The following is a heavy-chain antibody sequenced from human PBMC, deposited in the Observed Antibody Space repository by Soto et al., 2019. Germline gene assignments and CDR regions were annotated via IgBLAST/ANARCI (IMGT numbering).Heavy chain of an antibody. CDR3: AADATAWQQMVPSVY. J-gene: IGHJ4*02. CDR1: GFTFTSSA. D-gene: IGHD2-8*01. Sequence: GASVKVSCKASGFTFTSSAFQWVRQARGQRLEWIGWIAVGSGYTNYAQRFQDRVTLTRDMSTATTYMELSRLTSEDTAIYYCAADATAWQQMVPSVYWGQGTLVTVSS. CDR2: IAVGSGYT. V-gene: IGHV1-58*01.